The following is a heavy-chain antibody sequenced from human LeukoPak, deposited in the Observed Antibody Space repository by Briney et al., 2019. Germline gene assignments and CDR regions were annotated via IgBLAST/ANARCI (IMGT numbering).Heavy chain of an antibody. CDR2: IYYSGST. Sequence: PSETLSLTCTVSGGSINSYYWSWIRQPPGKGLEWIGYIYYSGSTNYNPSLESRVTMSVDTSKNQFSLNLSSVTAADTAVYYCARSVGAAAHFDYWGQGTLVTVSS. CDR3: ARSVGAAAHFDY. CDR1: GGSINSYY. D-gene: IGHD6-13*01. V-gene: IGHV4-59*08. J-gene: IGHJ4*02.